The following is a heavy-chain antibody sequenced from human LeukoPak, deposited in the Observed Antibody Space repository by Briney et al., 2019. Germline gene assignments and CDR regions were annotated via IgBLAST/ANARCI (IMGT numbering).Heavy chain of an antibody. J-gene: IGHJ6*03. Sequence: SETLSLTCAVYGVSFSGYYWSWIRQPPGKGLEWIGEINHSGSTNYNPSLKSRVTISVDTSKNQFSLKLSSVTAADTAVYYCARGPTVTTGYYYYYYMDVWGKGTTVTVSS. V-gene: IGHV4-34*01. CDR1: GVSFSGYY. D-gene: IGHD4-17*01. CDR3: ARGPTVTTGYYYYYYMDV. CDR2: INHSGST.